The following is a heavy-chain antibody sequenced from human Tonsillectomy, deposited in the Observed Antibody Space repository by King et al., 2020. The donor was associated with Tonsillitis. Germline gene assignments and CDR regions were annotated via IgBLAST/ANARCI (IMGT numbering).Heavy chain of an antibody. J-gene: IGHJ6*02. CDR1: GFNFSSYG. D-gene: IGHD5-18*01. CDR2: ISYDGSNK. Sequence: VQLVESGGGVVQPGRSLRVSCAASGFNFSSYGMHWVRQAPGKGLEWVVVISYDGSNKYYVDSVKGRFTISRDNSKNTLYLQMNSLRAEDTAVYYCAKDLRAATVIYYYYGMDVWGQGTTVTVSS. V-gene: IGHV3-30*18. CDR3: AKDLRAATVIYYYYGMDV.